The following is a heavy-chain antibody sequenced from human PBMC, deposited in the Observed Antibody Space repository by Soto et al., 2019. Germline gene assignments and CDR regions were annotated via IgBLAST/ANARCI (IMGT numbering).Heavy chain of an antibody. CDR1: GFTFSSYE. D-gene: IGHD6-19*01. CDR2: ISSSGSTI. V-gene: IGHV3-48*03. J-gene: IGHJ6*02. Sequence: PEGSLRLSCAASGFTFSSYEMNWVRQAPGKGLEWVSYISSSGSTIYYADSVKGRFTISRDNAKNSLYLQMNSLRAEDTAVYYCASPAVAGYYYYYYGMDVWGQGTTVTVSS. CDR3: ASPAVAGYYYYYYGMDV.